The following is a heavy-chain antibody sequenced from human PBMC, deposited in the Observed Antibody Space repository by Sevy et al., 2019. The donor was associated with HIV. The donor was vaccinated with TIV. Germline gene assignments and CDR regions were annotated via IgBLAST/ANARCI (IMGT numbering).Heavy chain of an antibody. CDR2: IYYRRHT. D-gene: IGHD1-26*01. J-gene: IGHJ4*02. CDR1: GVSISSTTSY. Sequence: SETLSLTCTVSGVSISSTTSYWGWIRQPPGKGLEWIGSIYYRRHTSHNPSLKNRFTISVDTSNNHFSLKVTSVTAADTAVYYSVRREGRTESGWGPDFWSRGTLVTVSS. CDR3: VRREGRTESGWGPDF. V-gene: IGHV4-39*02.